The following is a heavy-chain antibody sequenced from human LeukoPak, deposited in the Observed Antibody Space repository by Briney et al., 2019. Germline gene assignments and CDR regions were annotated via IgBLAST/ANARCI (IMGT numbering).Heavy chain of an antibody. CDR2: ICPDGSVV. Sequence: GGSLRLSCVASGFTFSAYCMHWVRQGPEKGLEWVSRICPDGSVVNHADSVKGRFTTSRDNAKNTVFLQTNSLRVDDTAVYYCVRDLREADHWGLGTLVTVSS. V-gene: IGHV3-74*01. CDR3: VRDLREADH. D-gene: IGHD3-10*01. J-gene: IGHJ4*02. CDR1: GFTFSAYC.